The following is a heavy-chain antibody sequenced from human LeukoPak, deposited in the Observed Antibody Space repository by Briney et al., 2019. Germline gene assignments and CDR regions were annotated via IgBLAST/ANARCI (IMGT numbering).Heavy chain of an antibody. CDR1: GGSISSYY. D-gene: IGHD4-23*01. V-gene: IGHV4-59*08. Sequence: SETLSLTCTVSGGSISSYYWSWIRLPPGKGLEWIGYISHTGGTNYNPSLKSRVSISVDTSKNQFSLKLSSLTAADTAVYYCAGAPANYGGNRFYFDYWGQGTLVTVSS. CDR3: AGAPANYGGNRFYFDY. CDR2: ISHTGGT. J-gene: IGHJ4*02.